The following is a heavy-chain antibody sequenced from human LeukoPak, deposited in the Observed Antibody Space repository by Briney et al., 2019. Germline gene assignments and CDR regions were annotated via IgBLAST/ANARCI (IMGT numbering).Heavy chain of an antibody. J-gene: IGHJ4*02. CDR2: ISANGIST. D-gene: IGHD4-23*01. Sequence: PGGSLRLSCAASGFTFTSYAMNWVRQAPGKGPEWVSGISANGISTNYADSVKGRFTISRDNSKNTLYLQMNSLRAGDTAIYYCARGRWPGGHFDYWGQGTLVTVSS. V-gene: IGHV3-23*01. CDR3: ARGRWPGGHFDY. CDR1: GFTFTSYA.